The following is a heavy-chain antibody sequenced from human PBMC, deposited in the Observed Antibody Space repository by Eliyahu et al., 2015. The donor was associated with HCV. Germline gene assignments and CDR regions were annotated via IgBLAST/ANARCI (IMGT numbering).Heavy chain of an antibody. CDR3: ARHPPLVGTSWFDP. Sequence: QLQLQESGPGLVKPSETLSLTCTVSGGSISSSSYYWGWIRQPPGKGLEWIGSIYYSGSTYHNPSLKSRVTISVDTSKNQFSLKLSSVTAADTAVYYCARHPPLVGTSWFDPWGQGTLVTVSS. CDR2: IYYSGST. J-gene: IGHJ5*02. D-gene: IGHD1-1*01. CDR1: GGSISSSSYY. V-gene: IGHV4-39*01.